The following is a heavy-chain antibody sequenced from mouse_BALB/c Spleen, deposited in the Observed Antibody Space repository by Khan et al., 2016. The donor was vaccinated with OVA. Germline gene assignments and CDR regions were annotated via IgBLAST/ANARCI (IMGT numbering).Heavy chain of an antibody. D-gene: IGHD1-1*02. CDR1: GYTFTDYA. V-gene: IGHV1S137*01. Sequence: QVQLQQSGAELVRPGVSVKISCTGSGYTFTDYAMHWVKQSHAKSLEWIGVISTYYGDVDYSQKFKGKATMTVDRSSSTAYMELARLTSEDSAIDYCARGGKFAYWGQGTLVTVSA. CDR2: ISTYYGDV. CDR3: ARGGKFAY. J-gene: IGHJ3*01.